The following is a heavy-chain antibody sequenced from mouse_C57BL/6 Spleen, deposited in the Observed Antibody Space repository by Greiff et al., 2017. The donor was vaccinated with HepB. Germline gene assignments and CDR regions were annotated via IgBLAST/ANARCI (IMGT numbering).Heavy chain of an antibody. J-gene: IGHJ2*01. Sequence: QVQLQQPGAELVMPGASVKLSCKASGYTFTSYWMHWVKQRPGQGLEWIGEIDPSDSYTNYNQKFKCKSTLTVDKSSSMAYMQLSSLTSEDSAVYYCARRSPYGYYFDYWGQGTTLTVSS. CDR2: IDPSDSYT. D-gene: IGHD1-1*02. CDR1: GYTFTSYW. V-gene: IGHV1-69*01. CDR3: ARRSPYGYYFDY.